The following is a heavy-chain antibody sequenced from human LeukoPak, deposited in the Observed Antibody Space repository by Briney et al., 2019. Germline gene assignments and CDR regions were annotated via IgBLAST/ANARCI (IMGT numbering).Heavy chain of an antibody. J-gene: IGHJ1*01. CDR1: GDSFSRSDSY. Sequence: SETLSLTCSVSGDSFSRSDSYWDWIRQPPGKGLEWIVTIYYSGRTYYSPSLKSRVTMSVDPSNNQFSLNLRSVTAADTALYYCARRRYYDGSGYLEWGQGTLLSVSS. D-gene: IGHD3-22*01. CDR3: ARRRYYDGSGYLE. V-gene: IGHV4-39*01. CDR2: IYYSGRT.